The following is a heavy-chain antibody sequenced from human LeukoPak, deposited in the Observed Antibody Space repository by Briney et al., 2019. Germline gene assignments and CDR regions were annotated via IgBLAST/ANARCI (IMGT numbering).Heavy chain of an antibody. CDR1: GITFSSYG. V-gene: IGHV3-21*01. CDR3: ARDGTHTGTTLGY. D-gene: IGHD1-1*01. CDR2: ISSSSSYI. J-gene: IGHJ4*02. Sequence: GGSLRLSCAASGITFSSYGMHWVRQAPGKGLEWVSSISSSSSYIYYADSVKGRFTISRDNAKNSLYLQMNSLRAEDTAVYYCARDGTHTGTTLGYWGQGTLVTVSS.